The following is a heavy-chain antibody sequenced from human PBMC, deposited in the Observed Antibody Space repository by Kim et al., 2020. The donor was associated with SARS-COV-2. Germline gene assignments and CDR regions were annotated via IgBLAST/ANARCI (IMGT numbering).Heavy chain of an antibody. J-gene: IGHJ4*02. D-gene: IGHD6-13*01. CDR1: GFTFGNYA. CDR2: TSGSGGST. CDR3: AKSIRYSNRGNWLFDF. V-gene: IGHV3-23*01. Sequence: GGSLRLSCAASGFTFGNYAMSWVRQAPGKGLEWVSSTSGSGGSTYYADSVKGRFTISRDNSKNTLYLQMNSLRAEDTAVYYCAKSIRYSNRGNWLFDFWGQGTLVTVSS.